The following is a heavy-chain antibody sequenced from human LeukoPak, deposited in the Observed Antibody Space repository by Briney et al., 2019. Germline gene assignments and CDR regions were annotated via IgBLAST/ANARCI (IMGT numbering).Heavy chain of an antibody. CDR1: GFTLSSYA. Sequence: GGSLRLSCAASGFTLSSYAMNCVRQAPGKGLEWVSYMNSGSSTIYYAGSMKRRFTISRDNAKNSLYLQMNSRRGEDTAVYYCARDWYFDYWGRGTLVTVS. CDR2: MNSGSSTI. V-gene: IGHV3-48*01. CDR3: ARDWYFDY. J-gene: IGHJ4*02.